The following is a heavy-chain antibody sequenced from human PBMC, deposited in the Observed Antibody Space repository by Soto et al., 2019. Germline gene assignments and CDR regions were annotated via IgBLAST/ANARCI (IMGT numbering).Heavy chain of an antibody. CDR2: INAGNGNT. CDR3: ARDGGYSYGAFDY. V-gene: IGHV1-3*01. J-gene: IGHJ4*02. Sequence: GASVKVSCKASGYTFTSYAMHWVRQAPGQRLEWMGWINAGNGNTKYSQKFQGRVTITRDTSASTAYMELNSLRAEDTAVYHCARDGGYSYGAFDYWGQGTLVTVSS. D-gene: IGHD5-18*01. CDR1: GYTFTSYA.